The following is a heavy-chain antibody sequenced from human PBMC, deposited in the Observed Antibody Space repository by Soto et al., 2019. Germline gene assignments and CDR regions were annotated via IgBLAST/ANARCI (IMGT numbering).Heavy chain of an antibody. CDR2: IITISGTA. D-gene: IGHD2-2*01. CDR3: ARSQGSSTSLEIYYYYYYGMDV. J-gene: IGHJ6*02. CDR1: GGTFSSYA. Sequence: QVQLVKSGAEVKKPGSSVKVSCKASGGTFSSYAISWVRQAPGQGLEWMGGIITISGTANYAQKFQGRVTITADESTSTAYMELSSLRSEDTAVYYCARSQGSSTSLEIYYYYYYGMDVWGQGTTVTVSS. V-gene: IGHV1-69*01.